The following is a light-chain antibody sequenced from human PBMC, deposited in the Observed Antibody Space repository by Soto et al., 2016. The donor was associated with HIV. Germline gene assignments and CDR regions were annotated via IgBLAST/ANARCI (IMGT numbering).Light chain of an antibody. CDR1: NIGSKS. V-gene: IGLV3-21*03. CDR2: DDS. J-gene: IGLJ2*01. Sequence: SYVLTQPPSVSVAPEKTARITCGGNNIGSKSVHWYQQKLGQAPVLVVYDDSHRPSGIPERFSGSNSGNTATLTITRVEAGDEADYYCQVWDSSSAHPVFGGGTKLTVL. CDR3: QVWDSSSAHPV.